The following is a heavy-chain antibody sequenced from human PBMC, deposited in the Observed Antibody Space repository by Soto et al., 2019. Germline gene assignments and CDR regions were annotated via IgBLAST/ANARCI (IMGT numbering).Heavy chain of an antibody. V-gene: IGHV1-46*03. D-gene: IGHD2-15*01. Sequence: ASVKVSCKASGYTFTSYYMHWVRQAPGQGLEWMGIINPSGGSTSYAQKFQGRVTMTRDTSTSTVYMELSSLRSEDTAVYYCARDLVNVVVVAPILDVRAKRTTVTGSS. CDR3: ARDLVNVVVVAPILDV. CDR2: INPSGGST. J-gene: IGHJ6*04. CDR1: GYTFTSYY.